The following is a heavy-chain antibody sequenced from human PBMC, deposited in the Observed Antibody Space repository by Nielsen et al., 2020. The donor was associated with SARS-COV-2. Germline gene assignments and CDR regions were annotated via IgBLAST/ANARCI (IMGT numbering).Heavy chain of an antibody. CDR2: INWNGGST. CDR3: ATTGYSSSWYGTHAFDI. V-gene: IGHV3-20*01. Sequence: GESLKISCVVSGFTISTYGMSWVRQAPGKGLEWVSGINWNGGSTGYADSVKGRFTISRDNAKNSLYLQMNSLRAEDTALYHCATTGYSSSWYGTHAFDIWGQGTMVTVSS. J-gene: IGHJ3*02. CDR1: GFTISTYG. D-gene: IGHD6-13*01.